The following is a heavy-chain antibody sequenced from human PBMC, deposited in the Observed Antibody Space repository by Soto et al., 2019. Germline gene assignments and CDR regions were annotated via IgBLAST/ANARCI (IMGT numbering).Heavy chain of an antibody. CDR2: INNVATII. CDR1: GITFNSDW. Sequence: PGGSLRLSCAVSGITFNSDWMHWIRQTPGKGLVWVSHINNVATIINYADSVKGRFTISRDNAGNTLYLEMNSLGVEDTATYYCASDDGRRLKYWGQATLVTVSS. CDR3: ASDDGRRLKY. V-gene: IGHV3-74*01. J-gene: IGHJ4*02.